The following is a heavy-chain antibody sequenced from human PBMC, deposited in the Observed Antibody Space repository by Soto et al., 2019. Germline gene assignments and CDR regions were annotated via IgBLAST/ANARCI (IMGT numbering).Heavy chain of an antibody. V-gene: IGHV3-21*01. D-gene: IGHD6-6*01. CDR3: VRDSREQLVRRGFYYYYMDV. J-gene: IGHJ6*03. CDR1: GVTFSSFS. Sequence: EVQLVESGGGLVKPGGSLRLSCAASGVTFSSFSFNWVRQAPGKGLKWVSFILSSGGSIYYADSVKGRFTISRDNAKNSLYLQMNSLKDEDTAVYYCVRDSREQLVRRGFYYYYMDVWGKGTTVTVSS. CDR2: ILSSGGSI.